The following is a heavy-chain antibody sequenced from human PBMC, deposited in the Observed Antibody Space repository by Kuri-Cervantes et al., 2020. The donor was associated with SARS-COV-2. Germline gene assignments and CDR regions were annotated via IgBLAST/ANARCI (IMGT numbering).Heavy chain of an antibody. D-gene: IGHD6-6*01. V-gene: IGHV3-23*01. CDR2: FSGSGGSS. J-gene: IGHJ2*01. CDR3: AKDRGLGYSSSSATPYWYFDL. CDR1: GFPFGSYA. Sequence: GESLKISCAVSGFPFGSYAISWVRQAPGKGLEWVSGFSGSGGSSYYADPVKGRFTISRDNSKNTLFLQMNSLRVEDTAVYYCAKDRGLGYSSSSATPYWYFDLWGRGTLVTVSS.